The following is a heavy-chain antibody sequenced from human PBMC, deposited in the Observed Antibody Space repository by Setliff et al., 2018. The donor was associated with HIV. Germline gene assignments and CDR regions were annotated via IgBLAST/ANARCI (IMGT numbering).Heavy chain of an antibody. Sequence: ASVKVSCKASGGTFSSYAISWVRQAPGQGLEWMGCINTNTGSPTYAQGFTGRFVFSLDTSLSTAYLQISSLKAEDTAVYYCARDPANSGGWDWGQGTLVTVSS. CDR3: ARDPANSGGWD. CDR2: INTNTGSP. D-gene: IGHD6-19*01. CDR1: GGTFSSYA. J-gene: IGHJ4*02. V-gene: IGHV7-4-1*02.